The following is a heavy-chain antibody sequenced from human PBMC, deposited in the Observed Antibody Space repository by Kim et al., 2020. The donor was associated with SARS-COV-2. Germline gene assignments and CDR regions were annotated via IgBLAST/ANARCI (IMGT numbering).Heavy chain of an antibody. J-gene: IGHJ3*02. Sequence: VTISVDTSKNQFSLKLSSVTAADTAVYYCARGHKYYGSGSYYRLIAFDIWGQGTMVTVSS. V-gene: IGHV4-34*01. CDR3: ARGHKYYGSGSYYRLIAFDI. D-gene: IGHD3-10*01.